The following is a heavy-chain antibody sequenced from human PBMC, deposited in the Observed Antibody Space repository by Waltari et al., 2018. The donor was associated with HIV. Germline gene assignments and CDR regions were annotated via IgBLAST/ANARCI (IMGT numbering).Heavy chain of an antibody. CDR1: GGSISSGGYY. CDR3: ARDHATIFGGGGRDYGMDV. V-gene: IGHV4-31*03. Sequence: QVQLQESGPGLVKPSQTLSLTCTVSGGSISSGGYYWSWIRQHPGKGLEWIGYIYYSGTTYYHPSLKSRVTISVDTSKNQFSLRLGSVTAADTAVYYCARDHATIFGGGGRDYGMDVWGQGTTVTVSS. D-gene: IGHD3-3*01. CDR2: IYYSGTT. J-gene: IGHJ6*02.